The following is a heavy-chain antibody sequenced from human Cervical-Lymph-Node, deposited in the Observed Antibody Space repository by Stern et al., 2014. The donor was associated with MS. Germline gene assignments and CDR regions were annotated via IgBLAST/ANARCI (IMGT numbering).Heavy chain of an antibody. Sequence: EYGPALVKPKQTLTLTCTFSGFSLTTSGMCVSWIRQPSGKALEWLALIAWDDDKYYRTSLTTRPIIFTNTSQKQEDLTMTNMDPVDTATYYCARMPITGSDAFDFWGQGTMVTVTS. CDR2: IAWDDDK. D-gene: IGHD1-20*01. CDR3: ARMPITGSDAFDF. CDR1: GFSLTTSGMC. J-gene: IGHJ3*01. V-gene: IGHV2-70*01.